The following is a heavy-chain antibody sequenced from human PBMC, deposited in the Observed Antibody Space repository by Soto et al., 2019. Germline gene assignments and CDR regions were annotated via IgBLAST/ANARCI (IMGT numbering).Heavy chain of an antibody. CDR3: AKVVVPAAIVYYYYGMDV. V-gene: IGHV3-23*01. J-gene: IGHJ6*02. Sequence: GGSLRLSCAASGFTFSSYAMSWVSQAPGKGLEWVSAISGSGGSTYYADSVKGRFTISRDNSKNTLYLQMNSLRAEDTAVYYCAKVVVPAAIVYYYYGMDVWGQGTTVTVSS. CDR1: GFTFSSYA. D-gene: IGHD2-2*01. CDR2: ISGSGGST.